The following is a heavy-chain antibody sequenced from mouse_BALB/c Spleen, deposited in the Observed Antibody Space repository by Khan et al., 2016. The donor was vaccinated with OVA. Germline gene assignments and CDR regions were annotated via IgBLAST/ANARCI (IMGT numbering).Heavy chain of an antibody. J-gene: IGHJ3*01. CDR3: VREGAYHRSDDWFAY. CDR2: INPSTNYT. Sequence: QVQLQQSGAELARPGASVKMSCKASGYTFTSYTMHWVRQRPGQAPEWIGHINPSTNYTNYNRNFKDKATLIVDKSSSTAYMQLSSLTSEDSAVYYGVREGAYHRSDDWFAYWGQGTLVTVSA. CDR1: GYTFTSYT. V-gene: IGHV1-4*01. D-gene: IGHD2-14*01.